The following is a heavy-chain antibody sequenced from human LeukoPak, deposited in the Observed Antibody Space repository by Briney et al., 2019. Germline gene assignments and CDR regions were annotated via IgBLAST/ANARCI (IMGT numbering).Heavy chain of an antibody. CDR1: GFTFSSYG. CDR2: ISGSGGST. V-gene: IGHV3-23*01. CDR3: TRDRVVTMVRGAPYYYYYMDV. Sequence: GGSLRLSCAASGFTFSSYGMSWVRQAPGKGLEWVSAISGSGGSTYYADSVKGRFTISRDDSKSIAYLQMNSLKTEDTAVYYCTRDRVVTMVRGAPYYYYYMDVWGKGTTVTISS. J-gene: IGHJ6*03. D-gene: IGHD3-10*01.